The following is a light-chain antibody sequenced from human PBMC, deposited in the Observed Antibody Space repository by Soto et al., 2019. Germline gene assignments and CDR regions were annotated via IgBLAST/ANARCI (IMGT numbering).Light chain of an antibody. Sequence: EIVMTQSPATLSVSAGERATLSCRASQSVSSNLAWYQQKPGQAPRLLIYGASTRATGIPARFSGSGSGTEFTLTISSLEPEDFAVYYCQQRSNWPPAITFGQGTRLDI. CDR3: QQRSNWPPAIT. CDR1: QSVSSN. CDR2: GAS. J-gene: IGKJ5*01. V-gene: IGKV3-15*01.